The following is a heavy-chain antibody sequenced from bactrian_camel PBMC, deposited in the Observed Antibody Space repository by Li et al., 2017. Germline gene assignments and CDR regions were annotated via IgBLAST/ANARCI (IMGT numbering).Heavy chain of an antibody. CDR1: GFAIRDSC. V-gene: IGHV3S31*01. CDR2: IYHGST. Sequence: VQLVESGGGSVQAGGRLRLSCTGSGFAIRDSCMGWFRQAPGKERERVATIYHGSTHYADSVKGRFAIFRDDVENTMYLQMDSLSPEDTAMYFCASGIRPPWYAPGDCWKTDFASEGQGTQVTVS. D-gene: IGHD2*01. CDR3: ASGIRPPWYAPGDCWKTDFAS. J-gene: IGHJ6*01.